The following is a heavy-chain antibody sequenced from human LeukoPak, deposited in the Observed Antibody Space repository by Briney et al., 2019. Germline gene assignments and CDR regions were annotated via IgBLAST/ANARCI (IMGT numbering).Heavy chain of an antibody. CDR3: ARQSCGGGNCYESRGWFDY. CDR2: IYYSGSA. Sequence: PSETLSLTCTVSGGSISNSYYWGWIRQPPGKGLEWVRSIYYSGSAYYNPSLKSRVTISVDTSKNQFSLKVTSVTAADTAVYFCARQSCGGGNCYESRGWFDYWGQGTLVTVSS. D-gene: IGHD2-15*01. V-gene: IGHV4-39*07. CDR1: GGSISNSYY. J-gene: IGHJ4*02.